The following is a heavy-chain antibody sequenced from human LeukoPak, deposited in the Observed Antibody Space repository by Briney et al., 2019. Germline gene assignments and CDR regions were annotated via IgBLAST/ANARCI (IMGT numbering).Heavy chain of an antibody. D-gene: IGHD2-2*01. Sequence: GGSLRLSCAASGYTFSSYGMHWVRQAPGKGLEWVAFIRYDGSNKYYADSVKGRFTISRDNSKNTLYLQMNSLRAEDTAVYYYAKESGYCSSTSCYLPGIYFDCWVEGTLVTVSS. CDR2: IRYDGSNK. J-gene: IGHJ4*02. CDR1: GYTFSSYG. CDR3: AKESGYCSSTSCYLPGIYFDC. V-gene: IGHV3-30*02.